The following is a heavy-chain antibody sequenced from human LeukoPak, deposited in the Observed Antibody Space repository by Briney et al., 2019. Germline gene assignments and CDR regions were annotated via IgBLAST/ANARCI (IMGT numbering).Heavy chain of an antibody. CDR1: VFTFSSYS. Sequence: GRSLRLSCAASVFTFSSYSKHWVRQAPGKGLEWVAVISYDGSNKYYADSVKGRFTISRDNSKNTLYLQVNSLRTEDTAVYYCANRAKSGTKPFDYWGQGALVTVSS. CDR2: ISYDGSNK. CDR3: ANRAKSGTKPFDY. D-gene: IGHD1-26*01. J-gene: IGHJ4*02. V-gene: IGHV3-30*04.